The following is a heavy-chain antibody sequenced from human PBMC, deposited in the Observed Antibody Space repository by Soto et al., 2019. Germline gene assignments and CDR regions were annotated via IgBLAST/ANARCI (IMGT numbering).Heavy chain of an antibody. V-gene: IGHV4-4*02. CDR1: GDPISSSKW. CDR2: IAQNGIT. CDR3: ARLNRDYYYYGMDV. Sequence: PSETLSLTCAVSGDPISSSKWWTWVRQTPGKGLEWIGKIAQNGITNYNPSLESRVTILKDNSKNQLSLKLTSVTAVDSAVYYCARLNRDYYYYGMDVWGQGATVTVS. J-gene: IGHJ6*02.